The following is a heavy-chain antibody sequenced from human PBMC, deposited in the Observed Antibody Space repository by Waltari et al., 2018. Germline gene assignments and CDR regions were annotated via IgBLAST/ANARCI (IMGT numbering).Heavy chain of an antibody. CDR3: ARDRIPGDGLTNFGY. D-gene: IGHD2-21*02. V-gene: IGHV1-69*06. J-gene: IGHJ4*02. CDR2: IIPIFGTA. Sequence: SYAISWVRQAPGQGLEWMGRIIPIFGTANYAQKFQGRVTITADKSTSTAYMELSSLRSEDTAVYYCARDRIPGDGLTNFGYWGQGTLVTVSS. CDR1: SYA.